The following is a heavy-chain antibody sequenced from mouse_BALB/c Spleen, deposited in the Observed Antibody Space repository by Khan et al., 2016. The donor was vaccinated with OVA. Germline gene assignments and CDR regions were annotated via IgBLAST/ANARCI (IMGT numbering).Heavy chain of an antibody. Sequence: EVQLQQSGAELVKPGASVKLSCTASGFNIKDTYIHWVKERPEQGPEWIGRIDPANGDTKCDPRFQGKATITADTSSNTAYLQLSSLTSEDTAVYYCATLYGSPFTYWGQGTLVTVSA. V-gene: IGHV14-3*02. CDR3: ATLYGSPFTY. J-gene: IGHJ3*01. CDR1: GFNIKDTY. CDR2: IDPANGDT. D-gene: IGHD2-1*01.